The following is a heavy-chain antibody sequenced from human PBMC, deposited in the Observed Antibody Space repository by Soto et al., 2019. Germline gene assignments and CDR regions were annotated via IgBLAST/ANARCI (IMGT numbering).Heavy chain of an antibody. Sequence: ISWVRQMPGKGLEWMGRIDPSDSYTNYSPSFQGHVTISADKSISTAYLQWSSLKASDTAMYYCARSFIAAAGPNWFDPWGQGTLVTVSS. V-gene: IGHV5-10-1*01. CDR2: IDPSDSYT. CDR3: ARSFIAAAGPNWFDP. D-gene: IGHD6-13*01. J-gene: IGHJ5*02.